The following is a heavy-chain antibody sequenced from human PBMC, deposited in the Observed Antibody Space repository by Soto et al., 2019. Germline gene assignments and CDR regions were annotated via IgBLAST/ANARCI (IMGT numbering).Heavy chain of an antibody. CDR2: INSDGSST. Sequence: GGSLRLSCAASGFTVSSYLMHWVRQAPGKGLVWVSRINSDGSSTSFADSVKGRFTISRDNAKNTLYLQMNSLRAEDTAVYYCAGVNYGDYGGVYDYWGQGTLVTVSS. CDR1: GFTVSSYL. V-gene: IGHV3-74*01. J-gene: IGHJ4*02. CDR3: AGVNYGDYGGVYDY. D-gene: IGHD4-17*01.